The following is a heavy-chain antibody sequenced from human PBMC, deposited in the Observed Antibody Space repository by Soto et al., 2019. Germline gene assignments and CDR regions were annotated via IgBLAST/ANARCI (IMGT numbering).Heavy chain of an antibody. V-gene: IGHV1-69*13. D-gene: IGHD6-19*01. Sequence: RASVKVSCKASGGTFSSYAISWVRQAPGQGLEWMGGIIPIFGTANYAQKFQGRVTITADESTSTAYMELSSLRSEDTAVYYCASDSSGWLGAFDIWGQGTMVTVSS. CDR1: GGTFSSYA. CDR3: ASDSSGWLGAFDI. J-gene: IGHJ3*02. CDR2: IIPIFGTA.